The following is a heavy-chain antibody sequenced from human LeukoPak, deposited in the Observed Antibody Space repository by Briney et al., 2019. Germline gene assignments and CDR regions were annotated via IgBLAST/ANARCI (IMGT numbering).Heavy chain of an antibody. CDR3: ARDGPLMRGTYYYMDV. CDR2: ICTSGST. CDR1: GGSISSYY. J-gene: IGHJ6*03. Sequence: SETLSLTCTVSGGSISSYYWSWIRQPAGKGLEWIGRICTSGSTNYNPSLKSRVTMSVDTSKSQFSLKLSSVTAADTAVYYCARDGPLMRGTYYYMDVWGKGTTVTVSS. V-gene: IGHV4-4*07. D-gene: IGHD1-1*01.